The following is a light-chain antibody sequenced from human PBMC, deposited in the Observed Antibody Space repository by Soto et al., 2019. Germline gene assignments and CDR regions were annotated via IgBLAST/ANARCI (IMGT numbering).Light chain of an antibody. Sequence: DIVMTQSPLSLPVTPGEPASISCRSSQSLLHRNGYTYFEWYLQKPGQSPRLLIYLGSNRASGVPDRFSGSGSGTDFTLKISREEAEDVGIYYCMQALQTPRTFGQGTKVEIK. CDR1: QSLLHRNGYTY. V-gene: IGKV2-28*01. CDR2: LGS. J-gene: IGKJ1*01. CDR3: MQALQTPRT.